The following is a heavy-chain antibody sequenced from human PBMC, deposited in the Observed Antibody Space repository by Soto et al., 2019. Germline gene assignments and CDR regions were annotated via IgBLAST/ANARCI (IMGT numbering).Heavy chain of an antibody. V-gene: IGHV3-23*01. CDR2: ISGSGGST. D-gene: IGHD3-10*01. CDR3: AKDFVLLWFGECFDY. CDR1: GFTFSSYA. Sequence: GGSLRLSCAASGFTFSSYAMSWVRQAPGKGLEWVSAISGSGGSTYYADSVKGRFTISRDNSKNTLYLQMNSLRAEDTAVYYCAKDFVLLWFGECFDYWGQGTLVTVSS. J-gene: IGHJ4*02.